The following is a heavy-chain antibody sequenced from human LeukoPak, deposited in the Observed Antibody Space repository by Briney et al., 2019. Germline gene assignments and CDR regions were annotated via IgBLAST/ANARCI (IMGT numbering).Heavy chain of an antibody. J-gene: IGHJ5*02. Sequence: GGSLRLSCAASGFTFSSYAMTWVRQAPGKGLEWVSAISGSGGNTYYADSVKGRFTISRDNSKNTLYLQINSLRAEDTAVYYCAKDPFGGGCHRCWFDPWGQGTLVTVSS. D-gene: IGHD6-19*01. CDR1: GFTFSSYA. V-gene: IGHV3-23*01. CDR2: ISGSGGNT. CDR3: AKDPFGGGCHRCWFDP.